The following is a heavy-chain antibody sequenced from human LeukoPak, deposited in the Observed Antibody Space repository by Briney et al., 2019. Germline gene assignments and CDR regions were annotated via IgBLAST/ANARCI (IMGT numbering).Heavy chain of an antibody. V-gene: IGHV1-8*01. Sequence: ASVKVSCKASGYTFTSYDINWVRQATGQGLEWMGWMNPNSGNTGYAQKFQGRVTMTRNTSISTAYMELSSLRSEDTAVYYCARRRRAVASFDPWGQGTLVTVSS. D-gene: IGHD6-19*01. J-gene: IGHJ5*02. CDR2: MNPNSGNT. CDR3: ARRRRAVASFDP. CDR1: GYTFTSYD.